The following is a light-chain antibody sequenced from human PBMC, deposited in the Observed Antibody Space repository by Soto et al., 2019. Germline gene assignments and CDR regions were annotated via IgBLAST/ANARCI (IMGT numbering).Light chain of an antibody. Sequence: IVLTQSPATLSLSPGQRAPLSCSASQNISSYLIWYQQIPGQAPWFLIYDVSNRATGIPARFSGSGSGTDFTLTISSLEPEDFGVYYCQQRSNWPRTFGQGTKVDIK. J-gene: IGKJ1*01. CDR1: QNISSY. CDR2: DVS. CDR3: QQRSNWPRT. V-gene: IGKV3-11*01.